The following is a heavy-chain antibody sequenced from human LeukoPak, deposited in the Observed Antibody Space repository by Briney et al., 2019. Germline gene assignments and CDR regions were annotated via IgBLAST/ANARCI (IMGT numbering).Heavy chain of an antibody. CDR1: GGSISSGGYS. CDR2: IYYSGST. D-gene: IGHD1-26*01. Sequence: PSQTLSLTCAVSGGSISSGGYSWSWIRQPPGKGLEWIGYIYYSGSTYYNPSLKSRVTISVDTSKNQFSLKLSSVTVADTAVYYCARDAVGGSYSYYFDYWGQGTLVTVSS. V-gene: IGHV4-30-4*07. CDR3: ARDAVGGSYSYYFDY. J-gene: IGHJ4*02.